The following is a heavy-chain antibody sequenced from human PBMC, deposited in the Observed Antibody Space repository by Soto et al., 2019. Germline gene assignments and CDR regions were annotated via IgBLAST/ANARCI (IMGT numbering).Heavy chain of an antibody. CDR2: IYSGVST. CDR3: ARGPSGDKVDY. J-gene: IGHJ4*02. V-gene: IGHV4-30-4*01. CDR1: GGSISNGYYS. D-gene: IGHD7-27*01. Sequence: QVQLQESGPGLVKPSQTLSLTCTVSGGSISNGYYSWSWIRQSPEKGLEWIGHIYSGVSTYSNPSLNGRLPLSIDTSKNQFSLSLSSVTAADTAVYYCARGPSGDKVDYWGQGTLVTVSS.